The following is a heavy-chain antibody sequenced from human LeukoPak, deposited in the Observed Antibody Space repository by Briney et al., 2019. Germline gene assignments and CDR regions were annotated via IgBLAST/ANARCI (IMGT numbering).Heavy chain of an antibody. V-gene: IGHV3-21*01. Sequence: GGSLRLSCAASGFTFSSYSMNWVCQAPGKGLEWVSSISSSSSYIYYADSVKGRFTISRDNAKNSLYLQMNSLRAEDTAVYYCARAGVGVYCSSTSCYLVWGQGTMVTVSS. CDR2: ISSSSSYI. CDR3: ARAGVGVYCSSTSCYLV. D-gene: IGHD2-2*01. J-gene: IGHJ3*01. CDR1: GFTFSSYS.